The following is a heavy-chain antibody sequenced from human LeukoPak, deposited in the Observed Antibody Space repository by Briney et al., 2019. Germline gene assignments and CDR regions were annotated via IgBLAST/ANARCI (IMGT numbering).Heavy chain of an antibody. CDR2: ITWHSENI. D-gene: IGHD3-3*01. CDR1: GFTFDDYA. Sequence: GGSLRLSCVASGFTFDDYAMHWVRQAPGKGLEWVSGITWHSENIDYADSVKGRFTISRDNAKNSLYLQMNSLRAEDTAVYYCARELFWVDDYWGQGTLVTVSS. V-gene: IGHV3-9*01. J-gene: IGHJ4*02. CDR3: ARELFWVDDY.